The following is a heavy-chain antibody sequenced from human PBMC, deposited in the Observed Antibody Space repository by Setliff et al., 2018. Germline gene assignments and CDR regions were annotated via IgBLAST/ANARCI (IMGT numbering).Heavy chain of an antibody. J-gene: IGHJ6*03. CDR3: ARLPARRRYYYYMDV. CDR1: GYTFTSYG. V-gene: IGHV1-18*01. CDR2: ISAYNGNT. Sequence: ASVKVSCKASGYTFTSYGISWVRQAPGQGLEWMGWISAYNGNTNYAQKLQGRVTMTTDTSTSTAYMELRSLRSDDTAVYYCARLPARRRYYYYMDVWGGGTTVTVSS. D-gene: IGHD6-6*01.